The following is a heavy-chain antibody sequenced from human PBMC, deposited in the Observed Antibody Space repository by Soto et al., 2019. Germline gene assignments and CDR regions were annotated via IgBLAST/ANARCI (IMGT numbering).Heavy chain of an antibody. CDR3: AKELVEMRAYYFDY. Sequence: EAQLLESGGGLVQPGGSLRLSCAASRFTFSTYAMTWVRQAPGKGLEWVSAISSSGVSTYYADSVKGRFTISRDNSKNTLYLQMNSLRAEDTAIYYCAKELVEMRAYYFDYWGQGTLVTVSS. CDR2: ISSSGVST. V-gene: IGHV3-23*01. CDR1: RFTFSTYA. J-gene: IGHJ4*02. D-gene: IGHD1-26*01.